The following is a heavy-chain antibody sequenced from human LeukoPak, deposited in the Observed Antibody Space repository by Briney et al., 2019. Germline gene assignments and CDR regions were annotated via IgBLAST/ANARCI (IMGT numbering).Heavy chain of an antibody. V-gene: IGHV1-69*05. J-gene: IGHJ4*02. CDR2: IIPIFGTA. CDR1: GGTFSSYA. D-gene: IGHD3-22*01. Sequence: ASVKVSCKASGGTFSSYAISSVRQAPGQGLEWMGGIIPIFGTANYAQKFQGRVTITTDESTSTAYMELSSLRSEDTAVYYCASGYYDSSGSLDVDYWGQGTLVTVSS. CDR3: ASGYYDSSGSLDVDY.